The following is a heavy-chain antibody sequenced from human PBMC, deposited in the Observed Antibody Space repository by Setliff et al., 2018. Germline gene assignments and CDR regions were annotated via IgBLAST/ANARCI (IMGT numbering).Heavy chain of an antibody. CDR1: GGTFSDYH. Sequence: SETLSLTCAAYGGTFSDYHWTWIRQSPEKGLEWIGEINHRGSTNYNPSLKSRVTISIDTSKDQFSLKLISMTAADTAVYYCARGRNTAARLLDSWGQGTLVTVS. CDR2: INHRGST. CDR3: ARGRNTAARLLDS. J-gene: IGHJ4*02. D-gene: IGHD6-6*01. V-gene: IGHV4-34*01.